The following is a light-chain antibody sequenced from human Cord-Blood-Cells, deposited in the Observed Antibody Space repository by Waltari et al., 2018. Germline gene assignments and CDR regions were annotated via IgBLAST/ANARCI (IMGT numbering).Light chain of an antibody. CDR1: SRAVGSYNL. CDR2: EGS. CDR3: CSYAGSSTNWV. J-gene: IGLJ3*02. V-gene: IGLV2-23*01. Sequence: QTALTQPASVSGSPGQSITISCTGTSRAVGSYNLVSWYQQHPGKAPKRMIYEGSKQPSGVSNRFSGSKSGNTASLTISGLQAEDEADYYCCSYAGSSTNWVFGGGTKLTVL.